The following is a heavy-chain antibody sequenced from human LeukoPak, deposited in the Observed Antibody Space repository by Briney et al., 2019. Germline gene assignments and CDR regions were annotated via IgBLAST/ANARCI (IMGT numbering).Heavy chain of an antibody. CDR2: IRYDGSNK. V-gene: IGHV3-30*02. D-gene: IGHD2-2*01. J-gene: IGHJ5*02. CDR3: AKDGSPVAIFPYNRVDP. Sequence: GGSLRLSCAASGFSFSNYGMDWVRQAPGKGLEWVAFIRYDGSNKYYADSVKGRFTISRDNSKHTLYLQMNSLRPEDTAVYYCAKDGSPVAIFPYNRVDPWGQGTLVTVSS. CDR1: GFSFSNYG.